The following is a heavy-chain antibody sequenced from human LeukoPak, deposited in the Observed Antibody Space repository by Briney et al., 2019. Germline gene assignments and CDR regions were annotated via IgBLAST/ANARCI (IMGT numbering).Heavy chain of an antibody. CDR1: GGSISSSSYY. V-gene: IGHV4-39*01. Sequence: SETLSLTCTVSGGSISSSSYYWGWIRQPPGKGLEWIGHTHYSGSTYCNPSLESRVTISVDTSKNEVSLKLTSVTAADSAVYYCARGLYYASGSYLAHWGQGTLVIASS. CDR3: ARGLYYASGSYLAH. CDR2: THYSGST. J-gene: IGHJ4*02. D-gene: IGHD3-10*01.